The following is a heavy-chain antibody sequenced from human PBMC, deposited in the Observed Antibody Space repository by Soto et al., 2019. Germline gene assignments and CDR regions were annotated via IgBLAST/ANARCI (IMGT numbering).Heavy chain of an antibody. CDR2: IKEDGSKK. J-gene: IGHJ4*02. Sequence: PGGSLRLSCAASGFSLKNYAMTWARQAPGKGLEWVAKIKEDGSKKNYVDPVKGRFTISRDNAKNSLFLQMNSLRAEDTAVYYCARDEGITVTTFLLDYWGQGTQVTVSS. CDR3: ARDEGITVTTFLLDY. V-gene: IGHV3-7*01. CDR1: GFSLKNYA. D-gene: IGHD4-17*01.